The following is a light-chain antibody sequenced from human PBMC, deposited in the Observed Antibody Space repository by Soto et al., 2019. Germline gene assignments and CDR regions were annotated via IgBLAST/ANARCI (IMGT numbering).Light chain of an antibody. CDR2: RNN. Sequence: QSVMTQPPSVSGTPGQRVTISCSGSSSNIGSSFVYWYQHLPGTAPKLLIYRNNQLPSGVPDRFSGSQSGTSASLAISGLRSEDEADYYCATWDDSLSVGVFGGGTKLPVL. V-gene: IGLV1-47*01. CDR3: ATWDDSLSVGV. J-gene: IGLJ2*01. CDR1: SSNIGSSF.